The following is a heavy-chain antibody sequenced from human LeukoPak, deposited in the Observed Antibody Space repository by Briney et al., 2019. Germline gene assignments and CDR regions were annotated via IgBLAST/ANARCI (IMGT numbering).Heavy chain of an antibody. V-gene: IGHV4-34*01. Sequence: PSETLSLTCAVYGGSFSGYYWSWIRQPPGKGLEWIGEINHGGSTNYNPSLKSRVTISVDTSKNQFSLKLSSVTAADTAVYYCARALRMAMVRGVIIRGYYFDYWGQGTLVTVSS. CDR1: GGSFSGYY. CDR3: ARALRMAMVRGVIIRGYYFDY. D-gene: IGHD3-10*01. CDR2: INHGGST. J-gene: IGHJ4*02.